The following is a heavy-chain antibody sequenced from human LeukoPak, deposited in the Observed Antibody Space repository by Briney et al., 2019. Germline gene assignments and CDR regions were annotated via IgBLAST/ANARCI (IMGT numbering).Heavy chain of an antibody. CDR3: ARGYRITGTTYYYYYGMDV. Sequence: GGSLRLSCAASGFTFSSYEMNWVRQAPGKGLEWVSYISSSGSTIYYADSVKGRFTISRDNAKNSLYLRMNSLRAEDTAVYYCARGYRITGTTYYYYYGMDVWGQGTTVTVSS. V-gene: IGHV3-48*03. D-gene: IGHD1-20*01. CDR1: GFTFSSYE. CDR2: ISSSGSTI. J-gene: IGHJ6*02.